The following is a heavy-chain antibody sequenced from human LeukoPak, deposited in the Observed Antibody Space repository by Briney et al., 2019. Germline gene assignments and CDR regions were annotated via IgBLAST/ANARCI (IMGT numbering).Heavy chain of an antibody. CDR1: GYTFTGYY. CDR2: INPNSGGT. V-gene: IGHV1-2*02. Sequence: GASVKVSCKASGYTFTGYYMHWVRQAPGQGLEWMGWINPNSGGTNYAQKFQGRVTMTRDTSISTAYMELSRLRSDDTAVYYCARPRISSGYIYAYLYWGQGTLVTVSS. J-gene: IGHJ4*02. D-gene: IGHD5-18*01. CDR3: ARPRISSGYIYAYLY.